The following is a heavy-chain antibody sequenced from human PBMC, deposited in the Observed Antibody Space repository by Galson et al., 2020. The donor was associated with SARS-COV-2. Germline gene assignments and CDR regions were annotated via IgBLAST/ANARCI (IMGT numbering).Heavy chain of an antibody. D-gene: IGHD2-21*01. Sequence: GGSLRLSCAASRFTFSSYGMHWVRQAPGKGLEWVAVISYDGSNKYYADSVKGRFTISRDNSKNTLYLQMNSLRPEDMAVYYCAKESYLLGGALREYWGKGALVTVS. V-gene: IGHV3-30*18. CDR1: RFTFSSYG. J-gene: IGHJ4*02. CDR3: AKESYLLGGALREY. CDR2: ISYDGSNK.